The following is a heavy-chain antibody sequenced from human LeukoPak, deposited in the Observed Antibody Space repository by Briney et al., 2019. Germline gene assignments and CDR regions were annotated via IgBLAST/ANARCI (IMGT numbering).Heavy chain of an antibody. CDR1: GGSFSGYY. J-gene: IGHJ4*02. D-gene: IGHD2-2*01. CDR3: ARGLRRGIVVPAALGY. V-gene: IGHV4-34*01. CDR2: INHSGST. Sequence: SETLSLTCAVYGGSFSGYYWSWISQPPGKGLEWIGEINHSGSTNYNPSLKSRVTISVDTSKNQFSLKLSSVTAADTAVYYCARGLRRGIVVPAALGYWGQGTLVTVSS.